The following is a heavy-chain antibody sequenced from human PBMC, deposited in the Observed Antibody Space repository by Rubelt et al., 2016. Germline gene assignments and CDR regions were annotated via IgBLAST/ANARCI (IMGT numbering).Heavy chain of an antibody. CDR3: ARANHGDYEDY. D-gene: IGHD4-17*01. CDR2: IDAGNGDT. J-gene: IGHJ4*02. Sequence: QVQLVQSGAEVKKPGASVKVSCKASGYTFTNYGMHWVRQAPGQRLEWMGWIDAGNGDTKYSQKLKDRVSITRDACANTAYMELSSLRSEDTAVYYCARANHGDYEDYWGQGTLVTVSS. V-gene: IGHV1-3*01. CDR1: GYTFTNYG.